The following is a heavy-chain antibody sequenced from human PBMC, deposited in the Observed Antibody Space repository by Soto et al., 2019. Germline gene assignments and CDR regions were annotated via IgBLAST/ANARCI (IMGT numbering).Heavy chain of an antibody. CDR1: GFTFSTYE. J-gene: IGHJ4*02. CDR2: ISGSGTTI. Sequence: PGGSLRLSCAASGFTFSTYEMNWVRQAPGKGLEWVSYISGSGTTIYYADSVKGRFTMSRDNAKNSLYLQMYTLRAEDTAVYYCARDQGVIGRVSFDYWGQGTLVTVSS. V-gene: IGHV3-48*03. D-gene: IGHD3-16*02. CDR3: ARDQGVIGRVSFDY.